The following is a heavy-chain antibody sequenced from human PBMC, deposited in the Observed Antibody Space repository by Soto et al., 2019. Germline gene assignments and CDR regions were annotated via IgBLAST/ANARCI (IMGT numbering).Heavy chain of an antibody. V-gene: IGHV4-34*01. D-gene: IGHD6-13*01. CDR3: ARGRHSSSPYYYYYYGMDV. J-gene: IGHJ6*02. Sequence: PSETLSLTCAVYGGSFSGYYWSWIRQPPGKGLEWIGEINHSGSTNYNPSLKSRVTISVDTSKNQFSLKLSSVTAADTAVYYCARGRHSSSPYYYYYYGMDVWGQGTTVTVS. CDR2: INHSGST. CDR1: GGSFSGYY.